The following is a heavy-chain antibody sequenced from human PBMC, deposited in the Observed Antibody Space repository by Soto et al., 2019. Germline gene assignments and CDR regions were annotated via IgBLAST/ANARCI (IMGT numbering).Heavy chain of an antibody. D-gene: IGHD6-19*01. CDR3: ARSGYSSGWYSAFDI. V-gene: IGHV1-2*04. CDR2: INPNSGGT. CDR1: GYTFTGYY. Sequence: QVQLVQSGAEVKKPGASVKVSCKASGYTFTGYYMHWVRQAPGQGLEWMGWINPNSGGTNYAQKFQGWVTMTRDTSISTAYMELSRLRSDDTAVYYCARSGYSSGWYSAFDIWGQGTMVTVSS. J-gene: IGHJ3*02.